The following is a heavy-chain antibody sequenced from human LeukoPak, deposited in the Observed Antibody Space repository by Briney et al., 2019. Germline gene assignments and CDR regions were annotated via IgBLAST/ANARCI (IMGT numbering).Heavy chain of an antibody. J-gene: IGHJ6*02. CDR1: GGTFISYA. D-gene: IGHD5-18*01. V-gene: IGHV1-69*13. CDR2: IIPIFGTA. Sequence: ASVKVSCKASGGTFISYAISWVRQAPGQGLEWMGGIIPIFGTANYAQKFQGRVTITADESTSTAYMELSSLRSEDTAVYYCARDPPPDTYYYYYGMDVWGQGTTVTVSS. CDR3: ARDPPPDTYYYYYGMDV.